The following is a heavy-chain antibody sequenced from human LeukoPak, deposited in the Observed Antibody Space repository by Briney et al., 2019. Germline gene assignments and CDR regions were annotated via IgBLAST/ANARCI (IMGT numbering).Heavy chain of an antibody. V-gene: IGHV1-46*01. CDR2: INPSGGST. J-gene: IGHJ4*02. Sequence: GASVKVSCTTSGYTFTSYYMHWVRQAPGQGLEWMGIINPSGGSTSYALKFQDRVIMTRDTTTSTVYMELSSLRSEDTAVYYCARAGGTDYHFLWYWGQGTLVTVSS. CDR3: ARAGGTDYHFLWY. CDR1: GYTFTSYY. D-gene: IGHD2-15*01.